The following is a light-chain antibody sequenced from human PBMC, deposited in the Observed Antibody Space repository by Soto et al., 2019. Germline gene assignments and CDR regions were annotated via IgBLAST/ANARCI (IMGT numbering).Light chain of an antibody. CDR3: QQYNNWPPVT. Sequence: EIVMTQSPATLSVSPGERATLSCRASQSVSSNLAWYQQKPGQAPRLLIYGASTRATGIPARLSGSGSGTEFTLTITSLQSEDFAVYYCQQYNNWPPVTFGGGTKVEIK. V-gene: IGKV3-15*01. J-gene: IGKJ4*01. CDR2: GAS. CDR1: QSVSSN.